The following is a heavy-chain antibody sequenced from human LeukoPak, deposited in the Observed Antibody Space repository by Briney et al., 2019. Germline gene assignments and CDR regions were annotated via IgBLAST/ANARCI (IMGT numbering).Heavy chain of an antibody. CDR1: GGSISSYY. CDR3: ARDRLGLAAAGTD. D-gene: IGHD6-13*01. J-gene: IGHJ4*02. Sequence: SETLSLTCTVSGGSISSYYWGWIRQPPGKGLEWIGYIYYSGSTNYNPSLKSRVTISVDTSKNQFSLKLSSVTAADTAVYYCARDRLGLAAAGTDWGQGTLVTVSS. V-gene: IGHV4-59*12. CDR2: IYYSGST.